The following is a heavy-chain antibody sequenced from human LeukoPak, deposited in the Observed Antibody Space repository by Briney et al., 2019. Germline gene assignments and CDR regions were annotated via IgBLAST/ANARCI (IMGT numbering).Heavy chain of an antibody. CDR1: GFTLSSYA. V-gene: IGHV3-23*01. CDR2: ISVSGNT. D-gene: IGHD3-10*02. Sequence: GGSLRLSCAASGFTLSSYAMSWVRQAPGKGLEWVSAISVSGNTYHADSVKGRFTISRDSSKNTLYLQMNRLRAEDAAVYYCAELGITMIGGVWGKGTTVTISS. J-gene: IGHJ6*04. CDR3: AELGITMIGGV.